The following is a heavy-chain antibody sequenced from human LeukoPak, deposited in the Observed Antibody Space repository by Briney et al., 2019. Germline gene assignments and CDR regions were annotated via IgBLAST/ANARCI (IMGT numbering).Heavy chain of an antibody. J-gene: IGHJ4*02. Sequence: GGSLRLSCAASGFTFSSYAMHWVRQAPGKGLEWVAVISYDGSNKYYADSVKGRFTISRDNSKNTLYLQMNSLRAEDTAVYYCARETSSVHSNAGPPFDYWGQGTLVTVSS. D-gene: IGHD2-15*01. CDR1: GFTFSSYA. CDR2: ISYDGSNK. V-gene: IGHV3-30-3*01. CDR3: ARETSSVHSNAGPPFDY.